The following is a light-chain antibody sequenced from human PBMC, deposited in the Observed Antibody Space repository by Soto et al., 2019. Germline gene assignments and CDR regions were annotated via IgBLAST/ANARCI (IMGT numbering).Light chain of an antibody. CDR2: AAS. Sequence: DIQMTQTPSSLSASVGDRVTITCRASQSISSYLNWYQQKPGKAPKLLIYAASSLQSGVPSRFSGSGSGTDFTLTISRLEPEDFAVYYCQQYVSSGTFGQGTNVDNK. V-gene: IGKV1-39*01. CDR1: QSISSY. J-gene: IGKJ1*01. CDR3: QQYVSSGT.